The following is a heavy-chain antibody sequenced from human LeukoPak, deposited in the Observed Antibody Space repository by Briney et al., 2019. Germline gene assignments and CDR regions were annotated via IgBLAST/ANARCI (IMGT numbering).Heavy chain of an antibody. CDR3: AKDKGSGTYPPY. CDR1: GFTFSSFD. V-gene: IGHV3-23*01. J-gene: IGHJ4*02. CDR2: ISGSGGST. Sequence: GGTLRLSCAASGFTFSSFDMSWIRQAPGKGLEWVSGISGSGGSTYYVDSVKGRFTISRDNSNNRLYLQRNSMRTYDASVYYCAKDKGSGTYPPYWGQGTLVTVSS. D-gene: IGHD1-26*01.